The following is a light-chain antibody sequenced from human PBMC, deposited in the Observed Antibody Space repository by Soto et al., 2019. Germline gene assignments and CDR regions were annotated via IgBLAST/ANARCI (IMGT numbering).Light chain of an antibody. Sequence: EIVLTQSPGTLSLSPGERATLTCRASQSVSSSYLAWYQQKPGRAPRLLIYGASSRATGIPDRFSGSGSGTGFTLTISRLEPEDFAVYYCQQYGSSPPRYTFGQGTKLEIK. V-gene: IGKV3-20*01. CDR2: GAS. CDR3: QQYGSSPPRYT. CDR1: QSVSSSY. J-gene: IGKJ2*01.